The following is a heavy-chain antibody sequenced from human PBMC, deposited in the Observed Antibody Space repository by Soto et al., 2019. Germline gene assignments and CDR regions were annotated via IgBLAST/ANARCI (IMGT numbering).Heavy chain of an antibody. D-gene: IGHD6-19*01. V-gene: IGHV4-39*01. CDR3: ARNPYSGWTDY. CDR2: IYYSGST. J-gene: IGHJ4*02. Sequence: SETLSLTCTVSGGSISSSSYYWGWIRQPPGKGLEWIGSIYYSGSTYYNPSLKSRVTISVDTSKNQFSLKLSSVTAADTAVYYCARNPYSGWTDYWGQGTLVTVSS. CDR1: GGSISSSSYY.